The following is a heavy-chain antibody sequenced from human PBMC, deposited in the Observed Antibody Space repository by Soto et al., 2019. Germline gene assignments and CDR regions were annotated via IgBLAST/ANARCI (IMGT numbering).Heavy chain of an antibody. Sequence: EVQLLESGGGLVQPGGSLRLSCAASGFTFSSYAMSWVRQAPGKGLEWVSTISGTGGNTYYGQSWKGRFTTSRDNSKNTGYVQMNSLRAEDTAVYYCAKIFVAEAATPFFDYWGQGALVTVSS. D-gene: IGHD2-15*01. CDR3: AKIFVAEAATPFFDY. V-gene: IGHV3-23*01. CDR2: ISGTGGNT. CDR1: GFTFSSYA. J-gene: IGHJ4*02.